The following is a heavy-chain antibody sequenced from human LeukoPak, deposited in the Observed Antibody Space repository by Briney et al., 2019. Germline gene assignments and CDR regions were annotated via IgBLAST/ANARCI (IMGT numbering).Heavy chain of an antibody. Sequence: PSETLSLTCTVSGGSISSYYWSWIRQPPGKGLEWIGYIYYSGSTNYNPSLKSRVTISVDTSKNQFSLKLSSVTAADTAVYYCARSRITIFGVATNPPDYWGQGTLSPSPQ. D-gene: IGHD3-3*01. CDR1: GGSISSYY. CDR3: ARSRITIFGVATNPPDY. V-gene: IGHV4-59*01. J-gene: IGHJ4*02. CDR2: IYYSGST.